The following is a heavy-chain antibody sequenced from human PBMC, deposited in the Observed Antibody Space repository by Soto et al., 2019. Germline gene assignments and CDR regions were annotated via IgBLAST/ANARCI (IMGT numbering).Heavy chain of an antibody. D-gene: IGHD2-2*01. J-gene: IGHJ6*02. CDR1: GFTFASYA. V-gene: IGHV3-23*01. CDR3: AKDRRGTSAETYYGLDV. CDR2: ISDSGVAT. Sequence: PGGSLSLSCETSGFTFASYAVNWVRQAPGKGLEWVSSISDSGVATYYADSVKGRFTISRDNSRKMLYLQMNSLRADDTALYYCAKDRRGTSAETYYGLDVWGQGTSVTVS.